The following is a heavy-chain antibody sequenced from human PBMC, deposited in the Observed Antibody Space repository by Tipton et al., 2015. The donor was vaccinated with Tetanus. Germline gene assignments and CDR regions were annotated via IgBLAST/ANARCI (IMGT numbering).Heavy chain of an antibody. Sequence: QLVQSGAEVKKPGASVKVSCKASGYSFTTYWVHWVRQAPGQGLEWMGMVNPSGGSGRYSQNFEGRVTMTSDTSTHTVYMEVSRLRSDDTAIYYCARGVDYDSSGIDDFWGQGTLVTVSP. V-gene: IGHV1-46*01. CDR1: GYSFTTYW. J-gene: IGHJ4*02. CDR2: VNPSGGSG. CDR3: ARGVDYDSSGIDDF. D-gene: IGHD3-22*01.